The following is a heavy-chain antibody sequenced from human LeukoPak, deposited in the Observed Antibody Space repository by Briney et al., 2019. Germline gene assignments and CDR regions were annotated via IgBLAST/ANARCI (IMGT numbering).Heavy chain of an antibody. CDR1: GGTFSSYA. CDR2: IIPIFGTA. J-gene: IGHJ4*02. Sequence: SVKVSCKASGGTFSSYAISWVRQAPRQGLEWMGRIIPIFGTANYAQKFQGRVTITTDESTSTAYMELSSLRSEDTAVYYCALYYDFLTGALDYWGQGTLVTVSS. CDR3: ALYYDFLTGALDY. V-gene: IGHV1-69*05. D-gene: IGHD3-9*01.